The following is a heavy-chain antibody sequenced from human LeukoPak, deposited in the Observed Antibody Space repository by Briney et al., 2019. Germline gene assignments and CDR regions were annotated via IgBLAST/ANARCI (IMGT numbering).Heavy chain of an antibody. CDR3: ARGLWLHYYYMDV. CDR1: GFTFSSYG. J-gene: IGHJ6*03. D-gene: IGHD5-18*01. Sequence: PGGSLRLSCAASGFTFSSYGMHWVRQAPGKGLEWVAVISFDGSNKFYVDSVKGRFTISRDDSKNTLYLQINSLRAEDTAVYYCARGLWLHYYYMDVWGKGTTVTISS. V-gene: IGHV3-30*03. CDR2: ISFDGSNK.